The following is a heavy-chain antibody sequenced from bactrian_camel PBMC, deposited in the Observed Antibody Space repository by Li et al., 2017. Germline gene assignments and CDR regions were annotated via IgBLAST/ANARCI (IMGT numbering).Heavy chain of an antibody. V-gene: IGHV3S28*01. CDR1: EYLFTSYC. CDR3: VAAPGKDYGTGCLPALRKFGR. Sequence: GSVQTGGSLRLSCAAHEYLFTSYCMGWFRQAPGNEREGVASLLTGGGSITYSDSVKGRLTISENSAKNTLDLQMNSLQPEDTAMYYCVAAPGKDYGTGCLPALRKFGRWGQGTQVTV. CDR2: LLTGGGSI. J-gene: IGHJ4*01. D-gene: IGHD5*01.